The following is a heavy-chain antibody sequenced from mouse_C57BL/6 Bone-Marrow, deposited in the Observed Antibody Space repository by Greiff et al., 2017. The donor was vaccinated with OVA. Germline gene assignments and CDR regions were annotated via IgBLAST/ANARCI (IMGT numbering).Heavy chain of an antibody. J-gene: IGHJ4*01. V-gene: IGHV5-17*01. CDR3: AEYEHEDYYYAMDY. CDR2: ISSGSSTI. D-gene: IGHD2-3*01. Sequence: EVHLVESGGGLVKPGGSLKLSCAASGFTFSDYGMHWVRQAPEKGLEWVAYISSGSSTIYYADTVKGRCPISRANAKNTLFLQMTSLRSEDTAMYYCAEYEHEDYYYAMDYWGQGTSVTVSS. CDR1: GFTFSDYG.